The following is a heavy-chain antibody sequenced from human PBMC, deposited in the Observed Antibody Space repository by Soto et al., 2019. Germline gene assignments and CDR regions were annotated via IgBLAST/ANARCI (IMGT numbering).Heavy chain of an antibody. Sequence: QAQLMQSGSEVKEPGSSVKVSCKASGGTFSGYASSWVRQAPGQGLEWLGGIIPIFGITNYAQKFQNRLTIAADESSATVYMDLRSLTSEDSAIYYCARDPRSITGTTSSEDFQHWGKGTLVSVS. CDR3: ARDPRSITGTTSSEDFQH. J-gene: IGHJ1*01. V-gene: IGHV1-69*01. CDR1: GGTFSGYA. CDR2: IIPIFGIT. D-gene: IGHD1-1*01.